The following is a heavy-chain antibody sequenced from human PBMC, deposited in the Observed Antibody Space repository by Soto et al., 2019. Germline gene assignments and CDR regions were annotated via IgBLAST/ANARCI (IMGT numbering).Heavy chain of an antibody. J-gene: IGHJ4*02. CDR1: GGPLSSCNW. Sequence: ATLSLTCDVSGGPLSSCNWRRCFRAPPGRGLGWIGEIYHRGSNNYNQSLKSRVTMSGDKSKNQSSLNLSSVTAADTPVYYCAREGTAVYYCGWHITCRVHRPGDIDDWGQGTPVTVSS. V-gene: IGHV4-4*02. D-gene: IGHD3-10*01. CDR2: IYHRGSN. CDR3: AREGTAVYYCGWHITCRVHRPGDIDD.